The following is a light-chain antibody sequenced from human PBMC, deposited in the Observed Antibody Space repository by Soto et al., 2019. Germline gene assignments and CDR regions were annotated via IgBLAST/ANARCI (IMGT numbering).Light chain of an antibody. Sequence: DIQMTQSPSTLSASVGDRVTMTCRASQSIRTWLAWYQQKPGKAPKLLIYAAISLQSGVPSRLSGSGSGTDFTLTISSLQPEDFATYYCQQTYSTPHTFGQGTKVDIK. V-gene: IGKV1-39*01. CDR2: AAI. CDR1: QSIRTW. CDR3: QQTYSTPHT. J-gene: IGKJ2*01.